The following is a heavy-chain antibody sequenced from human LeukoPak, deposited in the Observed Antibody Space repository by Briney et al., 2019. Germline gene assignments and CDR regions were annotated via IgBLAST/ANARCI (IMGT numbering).Heavy chain of an antibody. CDR1: GGSISSTNW. D-gene: IGHD5-18*01. J-gene: IGHJ4*02. CDR2: INHSGST. V-gene: IGHV4-4*02. Sequence: PSETLSLTCAVSGGSISSTNWWSWVRQPPGQGLEWIGEINHSGSTNYNPSLKSRVTISVDTSKNQFSLKLSSVTAADTAVYYCARGRTRGYSYGRFDYWGQGTLVTVSS. CDR3: ARGRTRGYSYGRFDY.